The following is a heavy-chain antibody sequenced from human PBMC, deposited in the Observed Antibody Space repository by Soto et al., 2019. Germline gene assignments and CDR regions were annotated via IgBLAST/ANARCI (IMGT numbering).Heavy chain of an antibody. CDR2: ISSSSSTI. CDR3: ARHPQRIAQIGWFDP. Sequence: EVQLVESGGGLVQPGGSLRLSCAASGFTFSSYSMNWVRQAPGKGLEWVSYISSSSSTIYYADSVKGRFTISRDNAKNSLYTQMNSLRAEETAVYYCARHPQRIAQIGWFDPWGQGTLVTVSS. V-gene: IGHV3-48*01. J-gene: IGHJ5*02. D-gene: IGHD6-13*01. CDR1: GFTFSSYS.